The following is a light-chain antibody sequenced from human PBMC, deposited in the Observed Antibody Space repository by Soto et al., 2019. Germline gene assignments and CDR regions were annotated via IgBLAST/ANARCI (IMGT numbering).Light chain of an antibody. Sequence: DIVMTQSPLSLPVTPGEPASISCRSSQSLLHSNGYNYLDWYLQKPGQSPQLLIYLGSNRASGVPDRFSGSGIGKNFTLKISRVEAEDVGVYYCMQALQTPRTFGQGTKVEIK. CDR2: LGS. CDR1: QSLLHSNGYNY. J-gene: IGKJ1*01. CDR3: MQALQTPRT. V-gene: IGKV2-28*01.